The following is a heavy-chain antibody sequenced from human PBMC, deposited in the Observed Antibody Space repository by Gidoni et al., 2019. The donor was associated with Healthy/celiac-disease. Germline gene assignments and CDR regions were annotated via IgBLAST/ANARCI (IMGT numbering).Heavy chain of an antibody. D-gene: IGHD6-19*01. V-gene: IGHV3-7*01. CDR1: GFPFSSYW. CDR3: ARVSLAGTFFDY. J-gene: IGHJ4*02. Sequence: ELQLVESGGGLVQPGGSLRLSCAASGFPFSSYWMSWVRQAPGKGLEWVANIKQDGSEKYYVDSVKGRFTISRDNAKNSLYLQMNSLRAEDTAVYYCARVSLAGTFFDYWGQGTLVTVSS. CDR2: IKQDGSEK.